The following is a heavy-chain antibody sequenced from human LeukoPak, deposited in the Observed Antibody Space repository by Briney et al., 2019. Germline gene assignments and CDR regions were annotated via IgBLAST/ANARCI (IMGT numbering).Heavy chain of an antibody. Sequence: PGGSLRLSCAASGFTLSSYSMNWVRQAPGKGLEWVASISSSSSYIYYADSVKGRFTISRDNPKNSLYLQMNRLRAEDTAVYYCASSVWGSYRYFDFWGQGTLVPVSS. V-gene: IGHV3-21*01. D-gene: IGHD3-16*02. CDR1: GFTLSSYS. CDR2: ISSSSSYI. J-gene: IGHJ4*02. CDR3: ASSVWGSYRYFDF.